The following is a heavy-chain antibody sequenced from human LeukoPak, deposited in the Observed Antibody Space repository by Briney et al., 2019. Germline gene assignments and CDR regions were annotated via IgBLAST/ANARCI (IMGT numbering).Heavy chain of an antibody. CDR2: IYYSGST. CDR1: GGSISSSSYY. J-gene: IGHJ6*03. Sequence: SSETLSLTCTVSGGSISSSSYYWGWIRQPPGKGLEWIGSIYYSGSTNYNPSLKSRVTMSVDTSKNQFSLKLSSVTAADTAVYYCARYLRGVINDYYYYYMDVWGKGTTVTISS. V-gene: IGHV4-39*07. CDR3: ARYLRGVINDYYYYYMDV. D-gene: IGHD3-10*02.